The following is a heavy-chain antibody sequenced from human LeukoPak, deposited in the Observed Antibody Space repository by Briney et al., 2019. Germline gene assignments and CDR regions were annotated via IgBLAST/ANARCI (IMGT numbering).Heavy chain of an antibody. D-gene: IGHD6-19*01. V-gene: IGHV1-18*01. CDR2: ISAYNGNT. CDR1: GYTFTSYG. Sequence: ASVKVSCKASGYTFTSYGISWVRQAPGQGLEWMGWISAYNGNTNYAQKLQGRVTMTTDTSTSTAYMELRSLRSDDTAVYYCARDSDLGWAVAVTAPFDCWGQGTLVTVSS. CDR3: ARDSDLGWAVAVTAPFDC. J-gene: IGHJ4*02.